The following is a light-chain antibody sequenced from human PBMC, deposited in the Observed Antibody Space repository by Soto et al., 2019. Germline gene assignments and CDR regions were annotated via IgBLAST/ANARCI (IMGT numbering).Light chain of an antibody. Sequence: QSVLTQPPSVSEAPRQRVTISCSVSSSNIGNNAVNWYQQLPGKAPKLLIYYDDLLPSGVSDRFSGSKSGTSASLAISGLQSEDEADYYCAAWDDSLNGYAFGTGTKVTIL. V-gene: IGLV1-36*01. CDR3: AAWDDSLNGYA. J-gene: IGLJ1*01. CDR2: YDD. CDR1: SSNIGNNA.